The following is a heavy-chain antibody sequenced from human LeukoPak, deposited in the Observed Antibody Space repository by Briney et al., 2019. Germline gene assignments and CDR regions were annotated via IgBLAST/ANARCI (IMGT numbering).Heavy chain of an antibody. V-gene: IGHV3-23*01. CDR2: ISGSGGIT. CDR1: GFTFNNYA. Sequence: GGSLRLSCAASGFTFNNYAMSWVRQAPGKGLEWVSGISGSGGITYYADSVKGRFTISRDNSKNTLFLQMNSLRAEDTAVYYCAKEGYGDHYYFDYWGQGTLVTVSS. CDR3: AKEGYGDHYYFDY. J-gene: IGHJ4*02. D-gene: IGHD4-17*01.